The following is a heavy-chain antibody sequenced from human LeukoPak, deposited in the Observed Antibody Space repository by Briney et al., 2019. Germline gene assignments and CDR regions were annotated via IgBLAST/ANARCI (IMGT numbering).Heavy chain of an antibody. J-gene: IGHJ4*02. V-gene: IGHV1-2*02. CDR2: INPNSGGT. Sequence: ASVKVSCKASGYTFTGYYMHWVRQAPGQGLEWMGWINPNSGGTNYAQKFQGRVTMTRDTSISTAYMELSRLRSDDTAVYYCARDLGYYGLGSYNGDYWGQGTLVTVSS. CDR1: GYTFTGYY. CDR3: ARDLGYYGLGSYNGDY. D-gene: IGHD3-10*01.